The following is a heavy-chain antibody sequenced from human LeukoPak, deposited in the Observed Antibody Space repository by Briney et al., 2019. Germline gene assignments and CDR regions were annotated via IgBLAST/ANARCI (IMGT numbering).Heavy chain of an antibody. CDR1: GGSISSYY. V-gene: IGHV4-59*08. CDR3: ARWAGGSGYYYYFDY. CDR2: IYYSGST. D-gene: IGHD3-22*01. Sequence: SETLSLTCTVSGGSISSYYWSWIRQPPGKGLEWIGYIYYSGSTNYNPSLKSRVTISVDTSKNQFSLKLSSVTAADTAVYYCARWAGGSGYYYYFDYWGQGTLVTVSS. J-gene: IGHJ4*02.